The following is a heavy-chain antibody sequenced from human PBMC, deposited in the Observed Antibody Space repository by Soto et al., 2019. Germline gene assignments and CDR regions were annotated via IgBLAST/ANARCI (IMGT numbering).Heavy chain of an antibody. J-gene: IGHJ5*02. CDR2: IYYSGST. Sequence: ASETLSLTCAVSGYSISSSNWWGWIRQPPGKGLEWIGYIYYSGSTYYNPSLKSRVTISVDRSKNQFSLKLSSVTAADTAVYYCARVEGGSSNWFDPWGQGTLVTVS. V-gene: IGHV4-28*03. D-gene: IGHD2-15*01. CDR1: GYSISSSNW. CDR3: ARVEGGSSNWFDP.